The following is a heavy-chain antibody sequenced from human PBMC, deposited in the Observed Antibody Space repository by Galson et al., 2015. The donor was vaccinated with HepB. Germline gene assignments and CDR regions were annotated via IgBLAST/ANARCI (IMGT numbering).Heavy chain of an antibody. Sequence: SLRLSCAASGFTFSSYAMHWVRQAPGKGLEWVAVISYDGSNKYYADSVKGRFTISRDNSKNTLYLQMNSLRAEDTAVYYSTRSLVATISQPDYYGMDIWGQGTTVTVSS. J-gene: IGHJ6*02. D-gene: IGHD5-12*01. CDR3: TRSLVATISQPDYYGMDI. CDR1: GFTFSSYA. V-gene: IGHV3-30-3*01. CDR2: ISYDGSNK.